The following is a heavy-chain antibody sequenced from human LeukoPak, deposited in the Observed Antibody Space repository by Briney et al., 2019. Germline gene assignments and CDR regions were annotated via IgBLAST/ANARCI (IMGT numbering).Heavy chain of an antibody. J-gene: IGHJ3*02. D-gene: IGHD3-22*01. CDR3: ATNHGPENSSGYYNAFDI. V-gene: IGHV1-2*02. CDR1: GYTFTGYY. CDR2: INPNSGGT. Sequence: ASVKVSCKASGYTFTGYYMHWVRQAPGQGLEWMGWINPNSGGTNYAQKFQGRVTMTRDTSISTAYMELSSLRSEDTAVYYCATNHGPENSSGYYNAFDIWGQGTMVTVSS.